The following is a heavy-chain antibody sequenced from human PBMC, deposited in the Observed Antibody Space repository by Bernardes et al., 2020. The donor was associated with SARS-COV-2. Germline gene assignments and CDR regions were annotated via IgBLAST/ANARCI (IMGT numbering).Heavy chain of an antibody. J-gene: IGHJ3*02. Sequence: GGSLRLSCAASGFTFSNAWMSWVRQAPGKGLEWVGRIKSKTDGGTTDYAAPVKGRFTISRDDSKNTLYLQMNSLKTEDTAVYYCTTDFGVAEPDAFDIWGQGTMVTVSS. D-gene: IGHD3-3*01. CDR2: IKSKTDGGTT. CDR3: TTDFGVAEPDAFDI. V-gene: IGHV3-15*01. CDR1: GFTFSNAW.